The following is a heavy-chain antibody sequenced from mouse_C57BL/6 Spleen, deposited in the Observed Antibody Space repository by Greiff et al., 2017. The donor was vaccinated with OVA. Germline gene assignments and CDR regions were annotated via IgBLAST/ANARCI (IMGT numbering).Heavy chain of an antibody. J-gene: IGHJ4*01. CDR1: GFTFSDYR. Sequence: DVQLVESGGGLVKPGGSLKLSCAASGFTFSDYRMHWVRQAPEKGLEWVAYISSSSSTIYYADTVKGRFTISRDNATSTLSLQRTSLRSEDTAVDYCARPGYEGGLYAMDDWGQGTSVTVSS. V-gene: IGHV5-17*01. CDR3: ARPGYEGGLYAMDD. D-gene: IGHD3-1*01. CDR2: ISSSSSTI.